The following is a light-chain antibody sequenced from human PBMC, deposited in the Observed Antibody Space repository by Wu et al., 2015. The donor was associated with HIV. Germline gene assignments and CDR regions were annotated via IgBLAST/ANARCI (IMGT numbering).Light chain of an antibody. CDR1: QTVTSNY. V-gene: IGKV3D-20*02. CDR2: HSS. Sequence: EIVLTQSPDTLYLSPGERATLSCRASQTVTSNYLAWYQHKPGQAPRLLIYHSSTRATGISDRFSGSGSGTDFSLTISSLEPEDFAVYYCQQGRNWPLTFGQGTRLEIK. CDR3: QQGRNWPLT. J-gene: IGKJ5*01.